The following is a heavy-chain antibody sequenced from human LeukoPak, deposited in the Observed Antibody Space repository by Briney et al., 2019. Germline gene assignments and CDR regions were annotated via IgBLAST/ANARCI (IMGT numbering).Heavy chain of an antibody. J-gene: IGHJ2*01. CDR1: GGSISSSSYY. D-gene: IGHD2-15*01. CDR2: IYYSGST. CDR3: ARPPYCSGGSCFSGGYWYFDL. V-gene: IGHV4-39*01. Sequence: SETLSLTCTVSGGSISSSSYYWGWIRQPPGKGLEWIGSIYYSGSTYYNPSLKSRVTISVDTSKNQFSLKLSSVTAADTAVYYCARPPYCSGGSCFSGGYWYFDLWGRGTLVTVSS.